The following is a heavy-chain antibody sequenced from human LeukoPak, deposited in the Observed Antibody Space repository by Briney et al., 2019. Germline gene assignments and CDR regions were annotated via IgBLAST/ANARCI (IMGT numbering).Heavy chain of an antibody. J-gene: IGHJ5*02. V-gene: IGHV4-30-4*01. CDR1: GGSISSGDYY. D-gene: IGHD6-13*01. Sequence: SETLSLTCTVSGGSISSGDYYWSWIRQPPGKGLEWIGYIYYSGSTYYNPSLKSRVTISVDTSKNQFSLKLSSVTAADTAVYYCARGIAADPLGWFDPWGQGTLVTVSS. CDR3: ARGIAADPLGWFDP. CDR2: IYYSGST.